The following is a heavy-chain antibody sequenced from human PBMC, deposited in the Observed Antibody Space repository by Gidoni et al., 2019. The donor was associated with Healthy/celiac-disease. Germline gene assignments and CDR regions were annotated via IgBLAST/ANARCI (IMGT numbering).Heavy chain of an antibody. V-gene: IGHV4-31*03. CDR2: IYYSGST. J-gene: IGHJ3*02. CDR1: GGSISSGGYY. CDR3: ARDGVAYCGGDCYSPDAFDI. Sequence: QVQLQESGPGLVKPSQTLSLTCTVSGGSISSGGYYWSWIRQHPGKGLEWIGYIYYSGSTYYNPSLKSRVTISVDTSKNQFSLKLSSVTAADTAVYYCARDGVAYCGGDCYSPDAFDIWGQGTMVTVSS. D-gene: IGHD2-21*02.